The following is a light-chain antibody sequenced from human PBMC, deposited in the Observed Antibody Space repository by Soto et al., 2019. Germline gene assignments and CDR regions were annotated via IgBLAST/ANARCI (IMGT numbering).Light chain of an antibody. V-gene: IGKV1-33*01. CDR2: DAS. J-gene: IGKJ4*01. Sequence: DIQMTQSPSSLSASVGERVTITCQASQDISNYLNWYQQKPGKAPKLLIYDASNLETGVPSRFSGSGSGTDFTFTISSLQPEDIATYYCQQYDNLVLTFGGGTKVEIK. CDR3: QQYDNLVLT. CDR1: QDISNY.